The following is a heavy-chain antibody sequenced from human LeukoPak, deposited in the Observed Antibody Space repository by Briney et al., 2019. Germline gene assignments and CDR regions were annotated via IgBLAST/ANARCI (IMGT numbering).Heavy chain of an antibody. CDR2: INPNSGDT. Sequence: GASVKVSCKASGYTFTGYYIHWVRQAPGQGLEWMGWINPNSGDTHYAQKLQGRVTMTTDTSTSTAYMELRSLRSDDTAVYYCARAQYSYGDYYYYGMDVWGQGTTVTVSS. V-gene: IGHV1-2*02. J-gene: IGHJ6*02. D-gene: IGHD5-18*01. CDR1: GYTFTGYY. CDR3: ARAQYSYGDYYYYGMDV.